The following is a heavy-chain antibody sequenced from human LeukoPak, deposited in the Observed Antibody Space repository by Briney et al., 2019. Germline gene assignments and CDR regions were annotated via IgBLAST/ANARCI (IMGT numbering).Heavy chain of an antibody. CDR1: GLTFGTYA. J-gene: IGHJ6*02. CDR2: ISGSDGNT. V-gene: IGHV3-23*01. D-gene: IGHD3-10*01. CDR3: VKTGLGILWFGDTTFYGMDV. Sequence: SWGSLRLSCAASGLTFGTYAMGWVRQAPGQGLDWVSAISGSDGNTYYADSVKGRFTISRDSSKNTLYLQMNSLRAEDTALYYCVKTGLGILWFGDTTFYGMDVWGQGTTVTVSS.